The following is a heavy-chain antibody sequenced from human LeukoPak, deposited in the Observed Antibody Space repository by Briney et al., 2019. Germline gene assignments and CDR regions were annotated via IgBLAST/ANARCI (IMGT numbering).Heavy chain of an antibody. CDR3: AKVGRGRLAVTGIDN. CDR2: INHSGTT. Sequence: PSETLSLTCAVYGGSFSGNYWSWIRQPPGKGLEWIGDINHSGTTNYNPSLTSRVTMSVDTSKNQVSLRLSSVTAADTAVYYCAKVGRGRLAVTGIDNWGQGTLVTVSS. V-gene: IGHV4-34*01. CDR1: GGSFSGNY. J-gene: IGHJ4*02. D-gene: IGHD6-19*01.